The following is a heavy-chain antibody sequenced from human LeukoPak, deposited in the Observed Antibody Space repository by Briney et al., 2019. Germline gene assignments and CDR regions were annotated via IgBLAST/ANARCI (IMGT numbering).Heavy chain of an antibody. J-gene: IGHJ6*02. Sequence: SVKVSCQAYGGTFSSYAIRWVRQAPGQGLEWMGRIIPIFGIANYAQKFQGRVTITADKSTSTAYMELSSLRSEDTAVYYCAAQNSSSSYYYYGMDVWGQGTTVTVSS. CDR2: IIPIFGIA. D-gene: IGHD6-6*01. V-gene: IGHV1-69*04. CDR3: AAQNSSSSYYYYGMDV. CDR1: GGTFSSYA.